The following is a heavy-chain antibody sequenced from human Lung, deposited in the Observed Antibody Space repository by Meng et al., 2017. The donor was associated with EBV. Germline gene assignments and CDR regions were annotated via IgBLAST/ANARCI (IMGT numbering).Heavy chain of an antibody. J-gene: IGHJ4*02. V-gene: IGHV3-15*07. D-gene: IGHD5-12*01. CDR1: GFIFSNAW. CDR3: VTYQRGGRRDFDY. CDR2: IKSQGDEEAI. Sequence: DVHLVESGVGLVEPGGSQRLSCAASGFIFSNAWMNWVRQAPGKGLEWVGRIKSQGDEEAIEYAAPVRGRFTISRDDSTNTLYLQMNSLKIEDTAVYYCVTYQRGGRRDFDYWGQGTLVTVSS.